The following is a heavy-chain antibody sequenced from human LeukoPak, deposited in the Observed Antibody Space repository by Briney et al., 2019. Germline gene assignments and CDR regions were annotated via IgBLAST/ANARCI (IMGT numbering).Heavy chain of an antibody. CDR1: VGSISSYY. D-gene: IGHD7-27*01. V-gene: IGHV4-59*08. Sequence: SSETLSLTCTVSVGSISSYYWSWIRQPPGKGLEWIGYIYYSGSTNYNPSLKSRVTISVDTSKNQFSLNLSSVTAADTAVYYCARSLGNYYYYSMDVWGQGTTVTVSS. CDR2: IYYSGST. J-gene: IGHJ6*02. CDR3: ARSLGNYYYYSMDV.